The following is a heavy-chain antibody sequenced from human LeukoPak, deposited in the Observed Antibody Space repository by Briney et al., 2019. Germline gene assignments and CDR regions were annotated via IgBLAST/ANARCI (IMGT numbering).Heavy chain of an antibody. CDR1: GGSISSSSYY. D-gene: IGHD1-26*01. CDR2: IYYSGST. Sequence: PSETLSLTCTVSGGSISSSSYYWGWIRQPPGKGLEWIGSIYYSGSTYYNPSLKSRVTISVDTSKNQFSLKLSSVTAADTAVYYCARAGWELLDYYYYYMDVWGKGTTVTVSS. V-gene: IGHV4-39*07. J-gene: IGHJ6*03. CDR3: ARAGWELLDYYYYYMDV.